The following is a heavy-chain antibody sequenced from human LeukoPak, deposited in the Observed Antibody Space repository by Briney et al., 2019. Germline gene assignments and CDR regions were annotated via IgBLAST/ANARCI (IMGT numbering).Heavy chain of an antibody. CDR1: GYTFTGYY. D-gene: IGHD2-2*01. V-gene: IGHV1-2*02. J-gene: IGHJ4*02. Sequence: ASVKVSCKASGYTFTGYYMHWVRQAPGQGVEWMGWINPNSGGTNYAQKFQGRVTMTRDKYISTAYMELSRLRSDDTAVYYCARGSRYCSSTSCWEFGYWGQGTLVTVSS. CDR3: ARGSRYCSSTSCWEFGY. CDR2: INPNSGGT.